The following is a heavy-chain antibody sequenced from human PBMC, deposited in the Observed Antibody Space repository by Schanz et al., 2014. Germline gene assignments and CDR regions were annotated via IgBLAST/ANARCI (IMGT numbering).Heavy chain of an antibody. CDR2: INGYNAHT. Sequence: QVQLVQSGAEVKKPGSSVKVSCKASGYTFTRSGISWVRQAPGQGLEWMGWINGYNAHTNYAQKFQGRVTMTTDTSTSTVYMELRSLRSDDTDVYYCARDRDQWDGNFCDFWGQGTLVTVSS. J-gene: IGHJ4*02. V-gene: IGHV1-18*01. D-gene: IGHD1-26*01. CDR3: ARDRDQWDGNFCDF. CDR1: GYTFTRSG.